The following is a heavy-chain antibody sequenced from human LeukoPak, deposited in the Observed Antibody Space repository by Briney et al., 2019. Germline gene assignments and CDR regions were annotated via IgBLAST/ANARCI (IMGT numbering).Heavy chain of an antibody. CDR2: IKQDGSEK. CDR1: GFTFSSYW. V-gene: IGHV3-7*01. D-gene: IGHD3-22*01. J-gene: IGHJ4*02. CDR3: ARGFPPRRNYDSSGYYSYYFDH. Sequence: GGSLRLSCAASGFTFSSYWMSWVRQAPGKGLEWVANIKQDGSEKYYVDSVKGRFTISRDNAKNSLYLQMNSLRAEDTAVYYCARGFPPRRNYDSSGYYSYYFDHWGQGTLVTVSS.